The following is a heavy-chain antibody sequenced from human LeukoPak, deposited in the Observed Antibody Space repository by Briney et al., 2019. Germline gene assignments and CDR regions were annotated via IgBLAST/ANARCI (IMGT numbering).Heavy chain of an antibody. CDR3: ATHSYYYGSGSHEGYYYYYMDV. CDR1: GFTFSSYE. V-gene: IGHV3-48*03. Sequence: GGSLRLSCAASGFTFSSYEMNWVRQAPGKGLEWVSYISSSGSTIYYADPVKGRFTISRDNAKNSLYLQMNSLRAEDTAVYYCATHSYYYGSGSHEGYYYYYMDVWGKGTTVTISS. D-gene: IGHD3-10*01. CDR2: ISSSGSTI. J-gene: IGHJ6*03.